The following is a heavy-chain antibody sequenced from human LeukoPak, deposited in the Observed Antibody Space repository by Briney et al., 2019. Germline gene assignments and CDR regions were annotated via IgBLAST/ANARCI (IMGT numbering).Heavy chain of an antibody. Sequence: PSETLSLTCSVSGASISSGSNYWGWIRQPPGKTLEWIGSIYSSGSTYYNPSLKSRVIIIIDTPKNHFSLTLSSVTAADTAVYYCAREAFSNGYYDDYWGQGTLVTVSS. CDR2: IYSSGST. J-gene: IGHJ4*02. V-gene: IGHV4-39*07. CDR1: GASISSGSNY. CDR3: AREAFSNGYYDDY. D-gene: IGHD3-22*01.